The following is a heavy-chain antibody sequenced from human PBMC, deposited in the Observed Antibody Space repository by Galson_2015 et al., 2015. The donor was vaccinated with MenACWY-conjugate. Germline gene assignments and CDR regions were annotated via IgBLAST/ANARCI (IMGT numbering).Heavy chain of an antibody. Sequence: CAISGDSVSSNSAAWNWVRQSPSRGLEWLGRTYYRSKWYNDYAVSVKGRITINPDTSKNQFSLHLNSMTPEDTAVYYCARDWTICSGGSCYTDAFDIWGQGTMVTVSS. CDR3: ARDWTICSGGSCYTDAFDI. J-gene: IGHJ3*02. CDR2: TYYRSKWYN. D-gene: IGHD2-15*01. CDR1: GDSVSSNSAA. V-gene: IGHV6-1*01.